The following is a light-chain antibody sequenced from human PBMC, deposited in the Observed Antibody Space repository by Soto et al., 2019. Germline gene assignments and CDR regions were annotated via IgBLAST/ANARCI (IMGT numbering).Light chain of an antibody. CDR1: SSDVGGYNY. CDR2: EVS. CDR3: SSYTSSSTPYV. Sequence: ALTQPASVSGSPGQSIPISCTGTSSDVGGYNYVSWYQQHPGKAPKLMIYEVSNRPSGVSNRFSGSKSGNTASLTISGLQAEDEADYYCSSYTSSSTPYVFGTGTKLTVL. J-gene: IGLJ1*01. V-gene: IGLV2-14*01.